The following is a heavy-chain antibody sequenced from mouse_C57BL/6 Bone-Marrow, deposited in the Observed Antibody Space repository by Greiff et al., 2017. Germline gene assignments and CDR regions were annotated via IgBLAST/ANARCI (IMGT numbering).Heavy chain of an antibody. J-gene: IGHJ2*01. CDR1: GFTFTDYY. CDR2: IRNKANGYTT. V-gene: IGHV7-3*01. D-gene: IGHD2-3*01. Sequence: EVQLQESGGGLVQPGGSLSLSCAASGFTFTDYYMSWVRQPPGKALEWLGFIRNKANGYTTEYSASVKGRFTISRDNSQSILYLQMNALRAEDSATYYCARSYDYLDYWGQGTTLTVSS. CDR3: ARSYDYLDY.